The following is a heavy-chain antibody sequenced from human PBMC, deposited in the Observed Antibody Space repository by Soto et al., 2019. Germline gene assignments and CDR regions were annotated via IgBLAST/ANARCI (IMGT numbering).Heavy chain of an antibody. Sequence: PSETLSLTCTVSGGSISSYYWSWIRQPPGKGLEWIGYIYYSGSTNYNPSLKSRVTISVDTSKNQFSLKLSSVTAADTAVYYCARELELRFSNWFDPWGQGTLVTVSS. D-gene: IGHD1-7*01. V-gene: IGHV4-59*01. CDR1: GGSISSYY. CDR3: ARELELRFSNWFDP. J-gene: IGHJ5*02. CDR2: IYYSGST.